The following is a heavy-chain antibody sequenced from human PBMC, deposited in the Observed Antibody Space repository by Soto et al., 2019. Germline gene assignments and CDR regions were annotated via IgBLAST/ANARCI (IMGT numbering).Heavy chain of an antibody. Sequence: GGSLRLSCAASGFTFSSYSMNWVRQAPGKGLEWVSSISSSSSYIYYADSVKGRFTISRDNAKNSLYLQMNSLRAEDTAVYYCARDKGVAAALDYWGQGTLVTVSS. CDR2: ISSSSSYI. CDR1: GFTFSSYS. J-gene: IGHJ4*02. CDR3: ARDKGVAAALDY. D-gene: IGHD6-13*01. V-gene: IGHV3-21*01.